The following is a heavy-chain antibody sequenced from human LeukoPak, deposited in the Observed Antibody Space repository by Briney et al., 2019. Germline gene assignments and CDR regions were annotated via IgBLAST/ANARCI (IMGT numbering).Heavy chain of an antibody. V-gene: IGHV3-11*01. D-gene: IGHD5-18*01. Sequence: GGSLRLSCAASGFTFSDYYMSWIRQAPGKGLEWLSYMSSSGSIIWYADSVKGRFTISRDNAKNSLYLQMNSLRAEDTDVYYCANGYSYVRTYWGQGTLVTVSS. J-gene: IGHJ4*02. CDR3: ANGYSYVRTY. CDR2: MSSSGSII. CDR1: GFTFSDYY.